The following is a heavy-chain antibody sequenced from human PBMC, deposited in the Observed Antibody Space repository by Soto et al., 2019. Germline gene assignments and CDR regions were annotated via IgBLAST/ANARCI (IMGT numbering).Heavy chain of an antibody. CDR2: IKQDGSEK. Sequence: PGGSLRLSCAAAGFTFINYWMNWVRQAPGKGLEWVANIKQDGSEKYYVDSVRGRFTISRDNAKTSLYLQMNSLGAEDTAVYYCARGGRRSGSYADAFDIWGQGTMVTVSS. D-gene: IGHD1-26*01. V-gene: IGHV3-7*03. CDR3: ARGGRRSGSYADAFDI. CDR1: GFTFINYW. J-gene: IGHJ3*02.